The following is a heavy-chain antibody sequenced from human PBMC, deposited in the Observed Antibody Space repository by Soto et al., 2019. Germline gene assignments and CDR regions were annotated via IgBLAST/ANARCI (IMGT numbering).Heavy chain of an antibody. J-gene: IGHJ4*02. Sequence: GGSLRLSCAASGFTFSSYAMSWVRQAPGKGLEWVSAISGSGGSTYYADSVKGRFTISRDNSKNTLYLQMNSLRAEDTAVYYCAKDRVRGYCTNGVCWTYYFDYWGQGTLVTVSS. D-gene: IGHD2-8*01. CDR1: GFTFSSYA. CDR2: ISGSGGST. V-gene: IGHV3-23*01. CDR3: AKDRVRGYCTNGVCWTYYFDY.